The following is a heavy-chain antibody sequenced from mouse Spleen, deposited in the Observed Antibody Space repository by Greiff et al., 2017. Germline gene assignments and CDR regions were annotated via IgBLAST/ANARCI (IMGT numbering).Heavy chain of an antibody. D-gene: IGHD1-1*02. Sequence: EVQVVESGGGLVKPGGFLKLSCAASGFTFSDYGMAWVRQAPGKGPEWVAFISNLAYSIYYADTVTGRFTISRENAKNTLYLEMSSLRSEDTAMYYCATLDGSYFAYWGQGTLVTVSA. J-gene: IGHJ3*01. CDR1: GFTFSDYG. V-gene: IGHV5-15*01. CDR2: ISNLAYSI. CDR3: ATLDGSYFAY.